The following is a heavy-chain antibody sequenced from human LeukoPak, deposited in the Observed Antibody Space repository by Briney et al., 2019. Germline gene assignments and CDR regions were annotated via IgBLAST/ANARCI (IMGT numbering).Heavy chain of an antibody. CDR2: IYTTGTT. J-gene: IGHJ4*02. Sequence: SETLSLTCTVSSGSISGYYWSWIRQPPGKGLEWIGYIYTTGTTNYNPSLKSRVTISVDTSKNQFSLKLNSVTAADTAVYYCARHGGYSSSAAYWGQGALVTVSS. CDR3: ARHGGYSSSAAY. V-gene: IGHV4-4*09. CDR1: SGSISGYY. D-gene: IGHD6-6*01.